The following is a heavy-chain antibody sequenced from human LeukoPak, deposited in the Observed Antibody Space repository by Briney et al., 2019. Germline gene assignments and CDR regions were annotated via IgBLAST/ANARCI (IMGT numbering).Heavy chain of an antibody. CDR2: ISWNSGSL. V-gene: IGHV3-9*01. CDR1: GFTFHDYA. Sequence: GGSLRLSCAASGFTFHDYAMHWVRQAPGKGLEWVSGISWNSGSLGYADSVKGRFTISRDNAKNSLYLQMNSLRAEDTAVYYCADYASGSWGQGTLVTVSS. D-gene: IGHD3-10*01. CDR3: ADYASGS. J-gene: IGHJ5*02.